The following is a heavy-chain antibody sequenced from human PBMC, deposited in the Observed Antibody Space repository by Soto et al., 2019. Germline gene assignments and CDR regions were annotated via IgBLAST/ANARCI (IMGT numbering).Heavy chain of an antibody. CDR3: ARRYYDSSGYFARGDSYGMDV. CDR2: ISSSSSYT. J-gene: IGHJ6*02. D-gene: IGHD3-22*01. CDR1: GFTFSDYY. V-gene: IGHV3-11*06. Sequence: GGSLRLSCAASGFTFSDYYMSWIRQAPGKGLEWVSYISSSSSYTNYADSVKGRFTISRDNAKNSLYLQMNSLRAEDTAVYYCARRYYDSSGYFARGDSYGMDVWGQGTTVTVSS.